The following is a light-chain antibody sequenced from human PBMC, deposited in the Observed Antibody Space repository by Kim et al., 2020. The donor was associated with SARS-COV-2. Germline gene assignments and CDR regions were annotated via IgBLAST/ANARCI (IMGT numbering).Light chain of an antibody. V-gene: IGLV2-14*03. CDR1: NSDITNYNY. CDR3: SSYISGNTPV. Sequence: GQSITISCTGTNSDITNYNYVSWYQQHPGKAPKLMIFDVNNRPSGVSNRFSGSKSGNTASLTISGLQAEDEADYYCSSYISGNTPVFGTGTKVTVL. CDR2: DVN. J-gene: IGLJ1*01.